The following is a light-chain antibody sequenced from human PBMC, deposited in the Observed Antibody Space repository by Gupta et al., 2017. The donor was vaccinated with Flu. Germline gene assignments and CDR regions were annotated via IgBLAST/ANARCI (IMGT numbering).Light chain of an antibody. Sequence: QSVLTQPPSVSGAPGQRVTISCTGSSSNIGTVYDVHWYQQLPGTAPKLLIYGNNNRPSRVPDRFSGSKSGTSASLAITGLQAEDEADYYCQSYDSSLIGYVFGTGTKVTVL. V-gene: IGLV1-40*01. CDR2: GNN. CDR1: SSNIGTVYD. J-gene: IGLJ1*01. CDR3: QSYDSSLIGYV.